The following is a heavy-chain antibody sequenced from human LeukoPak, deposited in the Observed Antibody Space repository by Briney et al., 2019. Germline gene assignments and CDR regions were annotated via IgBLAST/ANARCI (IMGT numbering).Heavy chain of an antibody. CDR1: GGSISSGSYY. CDR3: ARHGGSSSGWYVSYHFDY. V-gene: IGHV4-61*02. J-gene: IGHJ4*02. D-gene: IGHD6-19*01. CDR2: IYTSGST. Sequence: SQTLSLTCTVSGGSISSGSYYWSWIRQPAGKGLEWIGRIYTSGSTNYNPSLKSRVTISVDTSKNQFSLKLSSVTAADTAVYYCARHGGSSSGWYVSYHFDYWGQGTLVTVSS.